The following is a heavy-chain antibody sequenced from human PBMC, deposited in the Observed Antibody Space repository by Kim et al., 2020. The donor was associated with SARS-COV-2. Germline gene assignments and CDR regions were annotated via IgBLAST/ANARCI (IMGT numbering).Heavy chain of an antibody. J-gene: IGHJ6*02. V-gene: IGHV1-18*01. Sequence: ATQLQGRVTMTTDTSTSTAYMELRSLRSDDTAVYYCASSGWGPGNYGMDVWGQGTTVTVSS. D-gene: IGHD7-27*01. CDR3: ASSGWGPGNYGMDV.